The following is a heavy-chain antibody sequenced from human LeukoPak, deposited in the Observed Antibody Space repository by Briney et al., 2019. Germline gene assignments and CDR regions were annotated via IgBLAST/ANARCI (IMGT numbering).Heavy chain of an antibody. CDR2: ISSSSSYI. CDR1: GFTFSSYS. D-gene: IGHD4-23*01. CDR3: ARDFYTVVTSLDAFDI. J-gene: IGHJ3*02. Sequence: PGGSLRLSCAASGFTFSSYSMNWVRQAPGKGLEWVSSISSSSSYIYCADSVKGRFTISRDNAKNSLYLQMNSLRAEDTAVYYCARDFYTVVTSLDAFDIWGQGTMVTVSS. V-gene: IGHV3-21*01.